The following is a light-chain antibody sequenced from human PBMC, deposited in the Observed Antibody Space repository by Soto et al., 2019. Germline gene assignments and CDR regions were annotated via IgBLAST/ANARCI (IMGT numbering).Light chain of an antibody. CDR1: SSDVGGYNY. Sequence: QSAPTQPPSASGSPGQSATISCTGTSSDVGGYNYVSWYQQYPGKAPKLMIYEVSKRPSGVPDRFSGSKSGNTASLTVSGLQAEDEADYYCSPYAGSSTWVFGGGTKVTVL. CDR2: EVS. V-gene: IGLV2-8*01. J-gene: IGLJ3*02. CDR3: SPYAGSSTWV.